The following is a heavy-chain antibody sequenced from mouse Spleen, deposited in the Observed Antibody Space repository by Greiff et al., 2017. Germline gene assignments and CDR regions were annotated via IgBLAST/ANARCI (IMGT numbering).Heavy chain of an antibody. D-gene: IGHD2-1*01. Sequence: EVQLQESGAELVKPGASVKLSCTASGFNIKDTYMHWVKQRPEQGLEWIGRIDPANGNTKSDPKFQGKATITADTSSNTAYLQLSSLTSEDTAVYYCASPYGNYAMDDGGQGASVTVSS. CDR2: IDPANGNT. CDR3: ASPYGNYAMDD. J-gene: IGHJ4*01. V-gene: IGHV14-3*02. CDR1: GFNIKDTY.